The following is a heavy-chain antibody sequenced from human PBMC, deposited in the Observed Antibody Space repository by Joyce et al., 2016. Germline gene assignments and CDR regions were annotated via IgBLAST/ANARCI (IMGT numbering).Heavy chain of an antibody. CDR1: GFTFSSYS. J-gene: IGHJ4*02. Sequence: EVQLVESGGGLVKPGGSLRLSCAGSGFTFSSYSMSWVRQGPGKGLEWVSALSSSSSYIKYTDSVKGRFTISRDNAKNSLYLQMNSLRVEDTAVYYCARASYTNGIFDYWGQGTLVTVSS. CDR3: ARASYTNGIFDY. D-gene: IGHD2-8*01. CDR2: LSSSSSYI. V-gene: IGHV3-21*01.